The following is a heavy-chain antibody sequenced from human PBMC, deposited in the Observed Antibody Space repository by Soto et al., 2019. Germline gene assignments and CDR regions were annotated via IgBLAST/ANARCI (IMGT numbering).Heavy chain of an antibody. CDR2: INHSGST. D-gene: IGHD1-26*01. V-gene: IGHV4-34*01. Sequence: SETLSLTCAVYGGSFSGYYWSWIRQPPGKGLEWIGEINHSGSTNYNPSPKSRVTISVDTSENQFSLKLSSVTAADTAVYYCARRSYPATGFDYWGQGTLVTVSS. J-gene: IGHJ4*02. CDR1: GGSFSGYY. CDR3: ARRSYPATGFDY.